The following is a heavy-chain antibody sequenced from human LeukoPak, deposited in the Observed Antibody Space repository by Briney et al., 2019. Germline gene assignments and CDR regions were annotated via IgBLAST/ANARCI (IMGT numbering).Heavy chain of an antibody. V-gene: IGHV3-7*01. CDR3: ARRLWDTTDFDY. J-gene: IGHJ4*02. D-gene: IGHD2-21*01. CDR2: VKQDGSEK. Sequence: GGSLRLSCAASGFTFSSYGMHWVRQAPGKGLEWVANVKQDGSEKYYVDSVRGRFTISRDNAKNSLYLQMNSLRAEDTAVYYCARRLWDTTDFDYWGQGTLVTVSS. CDR1: GFTFSSYG.